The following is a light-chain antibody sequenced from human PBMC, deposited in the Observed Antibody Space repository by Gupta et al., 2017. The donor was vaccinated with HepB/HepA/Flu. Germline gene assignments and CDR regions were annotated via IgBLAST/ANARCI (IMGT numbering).Light chain of an antibody. V-gene: IGLV3-9*01. CDR3: QVWDSNTEI. CDR1: NIGNKN. J-gene: IGLJ1*01. CDR2: RDT. Sequence: SYELTQPLSVSVVLGQTARITCGGNNIGNKNVHWYHQKPGQAPVLVIYRDTNRPSRIPERFSGSNSGNTATLTITRAQAGDEADYYCQVWDSNTEIFGTGTKLTVL.